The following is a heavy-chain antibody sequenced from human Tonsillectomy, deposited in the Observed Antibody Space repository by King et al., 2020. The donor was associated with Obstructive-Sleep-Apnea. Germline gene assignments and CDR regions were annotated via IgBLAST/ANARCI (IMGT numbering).Heavy chain of an antibody. CDR1: GFSLSTSGMG. D-gene: IGHD1-7*01. CDR2: IDWDDDT. Sequence: TLKESGPALVKPTQTLTLTCTFSGFSLSTSGMGVSWVRQSPGKALEWLGRIDWDDDTYYSTSLETRLTISKDTSKNQVVLIMTNMDPVDTGTYYCARISNWDYHHTDEFYYYGMDVWGQGTTVTVSS. V-gene: IGHV2-70*04. J-gene: IGHJ6*01. CDR3: ARISNWDYHHTDEFYYYGMDV.